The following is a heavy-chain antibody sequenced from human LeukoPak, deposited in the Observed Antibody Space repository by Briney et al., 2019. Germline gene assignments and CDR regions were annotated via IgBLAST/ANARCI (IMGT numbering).Heavy chain of an antibody. Sequence: GGSLRLSCSASGFTFSDYAMHWVRQAPGKGPEYVSGVSSNGGNTYYADSVKGRFTISRDNSKNTLYLQMSSLRPEDTAVYYCARGGVYSSGSYYLYYFDYWGQGTLVTVSS. D-gene: IGHD6-19*01. CDR1: GFTFSDYA. CDR2: VSSNGGNT. CDR3: ARGGVYSSGSYYLYYFDY. V-gene: IGHV3-64D*09. J-gene: IGHJ4*02.